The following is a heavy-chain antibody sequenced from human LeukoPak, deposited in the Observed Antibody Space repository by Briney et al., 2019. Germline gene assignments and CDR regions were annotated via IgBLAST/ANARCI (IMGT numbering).Heavy chain of an antibody. D-gene: IGHD6-19*01. CDR1: GFTFDDYG. V-gene: IGHV3-20*04. Sequence: GGSLRLSCAASGFTFDDYGMSWVRQAPGKGLEWVSGINWNGGSTGYADSVKGRFTISRDNAKNSLYLQMNSLRAEDTAVYYCAKDIIAVAGTPFDYWGQGTLVTVSS. CDR2: INWNGGST. J-gene: IGHJ4*02. CDR3: AKDIIAVAGTPFDY.